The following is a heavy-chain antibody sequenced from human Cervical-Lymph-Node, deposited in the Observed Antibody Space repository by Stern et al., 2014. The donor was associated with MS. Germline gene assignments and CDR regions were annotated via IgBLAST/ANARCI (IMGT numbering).Heavy chain of an antibody. D-gene: IGHD1-1*01. CDR3: ARERKVERSARLLVSFDV. CDR2: INSSEGP. Sequence: QLQLQQCGAGLLRPSETLSLTCAVHGASFSDNYWSWIRQTPGKGLEWIGEINSSEGPHYNPSHMRRATLSVDPSRNQFSLKLSSLTAADTAMYYCARERKVERSARLLVSFDVWGQGTLVTVSS. V-gene: IGHV4-34*01. J-gene: IGHJ3*01. CDR1: GASFSDNY.